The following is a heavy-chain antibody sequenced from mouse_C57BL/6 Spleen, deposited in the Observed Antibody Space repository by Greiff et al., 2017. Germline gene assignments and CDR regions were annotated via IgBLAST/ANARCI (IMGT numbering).Heavy chain of an antibody. V-gene: IGHV5-17*01. CDR2: ISSGSSTI. D-gene: IGHD2-3*01. Sequence: EVKLVESGGGLVKPGGSLKLSCAASGFTFSDYGMHWVRQAPEKGLEWVAYISSGSSTIYYADTVKGRFTISRDNAKNTLFLQMTSLRSEDTAMYYCARPGYDGYPGFAYWGQGTLVTVSA. CDR1: GFTFSDYG. J-gene: IGHJ3*01. CDR3: ARPGYDGYPGFAY.